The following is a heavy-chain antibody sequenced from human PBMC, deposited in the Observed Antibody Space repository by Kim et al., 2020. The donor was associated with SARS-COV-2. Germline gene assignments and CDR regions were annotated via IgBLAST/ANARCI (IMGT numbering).Heavy chain of an antibody. D-gene: IGHD1-26*01. CDR2: IDPSDSYT. J-gene: IGHJ6*02. CDR3: ARHWGHPPGRYSGSMDV. CDR1: GYSFTSYW. Sequence: GESLKISCKGSGYSFTSYWISWVRQMPGKGLEWMGRIDPSDSYTNYSPSFQGHVTISADKSISTAYLQWSSLKASDTAMYYCARHWGHPPGRYSGSMDVWGQGTTVTVSS. V-gene: IGHV5-10-1*01.